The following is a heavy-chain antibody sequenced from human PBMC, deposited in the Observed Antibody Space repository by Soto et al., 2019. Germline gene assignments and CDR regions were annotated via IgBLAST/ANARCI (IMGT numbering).Heavy chain of an antibody. CDR2: MYPGDSDT. CDR3: ARVPHGRNGYNKFAN. J-gene: IGHJ4*02. V-gene: IGHV5-51*01. CDR1: GYTFSDYW. D-gene: IGHD5-12*01. Sequence: PGESLKISCKGSGYTFSDYWIGWVRQMPGKGLAWMGIMYPGDSDTRHSPSFQGQVTIPADKSISTAYLQWSSLKASDTAMYFCARVPHGRNGYNKFANWGQGTLVTVSS.